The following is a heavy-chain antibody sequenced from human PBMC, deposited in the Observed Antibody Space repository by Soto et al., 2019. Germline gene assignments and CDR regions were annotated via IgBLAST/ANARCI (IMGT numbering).Heavy chain of an antibody. CDR3: ARDRQAAAGPNWFDP. D-gene: IGHD6-13*01. V-gene: IGHV3-30*03. Sequence: GGSLRLSCAASGFTFSSYGIHWVREAPGKGLEWVAVISHDGSNKYYADPLKGRFTISRDNAKNRLYLQMNSLRAEDTAVYYCARDRQAAAGPNWFDPWGQGTLVTVSS. J-gene: IGHJ5*02. CDR2: ISHDGSNK. CDR1: GFTFSSYG.